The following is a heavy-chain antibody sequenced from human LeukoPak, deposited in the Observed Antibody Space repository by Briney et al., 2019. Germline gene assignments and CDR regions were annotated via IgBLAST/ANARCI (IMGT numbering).Heavy chain of an antibody. J-gene: IGHJ5*02. V-gene: IGHV4-59*01. Sequence: SETLSLTCSVFGLSFNNNYWSWIRQPPGKGLEWIGHIHYSGSTTYNPSLKSRVTISQDTSRNQFSLNLTSLSPADTAVYYCAKDRGTDYYGVDPWGQGVLVTVSS. CDR1: GLSFNNNY. CDR2: IHYSGST. D-gene: IGHD1-26*01. CDR3: AKDRGTDYYGVDP.